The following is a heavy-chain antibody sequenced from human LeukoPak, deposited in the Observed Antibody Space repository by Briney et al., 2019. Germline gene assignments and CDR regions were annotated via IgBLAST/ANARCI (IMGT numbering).Heavy chain of an antibody. J-gene: IGHJ4*02. V-gene: IGHV3-30*18. Sequence: GGSLRLSCAASGFTFSSYGMYWVRQAPGKGLEWVAVISYDGSNKYYADSVKGRFTISRDNSKNTLYLQMNSLRAEDTAVYYCAKGGGIQLWAYWGQGTLVTVSS. CDR2: ISYDGSNK. CDR3: AKGGGIQLWAY. D-gene: IGHD5-18*01. CDR1: GFTFSSYG.